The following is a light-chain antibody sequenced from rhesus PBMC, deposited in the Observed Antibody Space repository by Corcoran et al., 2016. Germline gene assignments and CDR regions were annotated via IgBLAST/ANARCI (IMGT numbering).Light chain of an antibody. Sequence: DIQMTQSPSSLPASVGDRVTITCWASQGINNYLSWYQQKPGEAPKPLIYSASSLETGVPSRFSGSRSGPDYTLTISRLQPGDIATYYCQQYNNSPYTFGQGTKVEIK. CDR1: QGINNY. CDR3: QQYNNSPYT. CDR2: SAS. V-gene: IGKV1-66*01. J-gene: IGKJ2*01.